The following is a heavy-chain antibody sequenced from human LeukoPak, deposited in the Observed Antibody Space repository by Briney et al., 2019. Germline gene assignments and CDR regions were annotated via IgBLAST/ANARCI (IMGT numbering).Heavy chain of an antibody. Sequence: SGSLSLTCAVSGGSIGSNNWWGWVRQPPGKGLEWIGEIYHSGSPNYNPSLKSRVTISVDKSRNHFSLNLSSVTAADTAVYYCARVNINNWHSCDYWGQGTLVTVSS. D-gene: IGHD1-1*01. CDR1: GGSIGSNNW. V-gene: IGHV4-4*02. CDR2: IYHSGSP. J-gene: IGHJ4*02. CDR3: ARVNINNWHSCDY.